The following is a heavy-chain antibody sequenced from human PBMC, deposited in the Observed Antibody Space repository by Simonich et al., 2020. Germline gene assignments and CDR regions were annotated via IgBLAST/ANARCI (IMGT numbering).Heavy chain of an antibody. CDR3: ARSHIAAAGTGYFQH. CDR1: GYTFTGAY. D-gene: IGHD6-13*01. Sequence: QVQLVQSGAEVKKPGASVKVSCKASGYTFTGAYMHWVRQAPGQGLEWMGWNNPNSGGTNYAQKFQGRVTMTRDTSISTAYMELSRLRSDDTAVYYCARSHIAAAGTGYFQHWGQGTLVTVSS. J-gene: IGHJ1*01. CDR2: NNPNSGGT. V-gene: IGHV1-2*02.